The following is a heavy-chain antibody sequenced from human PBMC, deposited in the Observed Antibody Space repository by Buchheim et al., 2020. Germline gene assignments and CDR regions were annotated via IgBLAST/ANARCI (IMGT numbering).Heavy chain of an antibody. CDR2: ISGSGGST. J-gene: IGHJ6*02. D-gene: IGHD6-13*01. V-gene: IGHV3-23*04. CDR1: GFTFSSYA. CDR3: AKDQAIAAAGKNYYYYGMDV. Sequence: VQLVESGGDLVKPGGSLRLSCAASGFTFSSYAMSWVRQAPGKGLEWVSAISGSGGSTYYADSVKGRFTISRDNSKNTLYLQMTSLRAEDTAVYYCAKDQAIAAAGKNYYYYGMDVWGQGTT.